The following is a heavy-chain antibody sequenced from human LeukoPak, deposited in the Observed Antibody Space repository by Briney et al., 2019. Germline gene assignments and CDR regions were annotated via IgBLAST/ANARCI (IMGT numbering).Heavy chain of an antibody. CDR3: ARVCTYIAARPAEIDY. CDR2: INPNSGGT. CDR1: GYTFTSYG. Sequence: GASVKVSCKASGYTFTSYGISWVRQAPGQGLERMGWINPNSGGTNYAQKFQGRVTMTRDTSISTAYMELSRLRSDDTAVYYCARVCTYIAARPAEIDYWGQGTLVTVSS. D-gene: IGHD6-6*01. J-gene: IGHJ4*02. V-gene: IGHV1-2*02.